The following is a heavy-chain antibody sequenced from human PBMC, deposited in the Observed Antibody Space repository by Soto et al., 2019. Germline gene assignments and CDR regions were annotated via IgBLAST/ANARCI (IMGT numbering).Heavy chain of an antibody. Sequence: QVXLQXXXXXXXXXXDTLSXTCAVSGYSISSSNWWGWIRQPPGKGLEWIGYIYYSGTTYYNPSLKSRVTMSVDTSKNQFSLKLTSVTAVDTAVYYCARREIQGPIDYWGQGTLVTVSS. CDR3: ARREIQGPIDY. V-gene: IGHV4-28*01. CDR2: IYYSGTT. D-gene: IGHD1-26*01. CDR1: GYSISSSNW. J-gene: IGHJ4*02.